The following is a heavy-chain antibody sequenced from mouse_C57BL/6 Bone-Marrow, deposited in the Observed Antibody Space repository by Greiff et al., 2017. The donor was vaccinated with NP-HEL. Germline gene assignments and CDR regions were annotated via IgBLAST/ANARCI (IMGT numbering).Heavy chain of an antibody. V-gene: IGHV10-3*01. D-gene: IGHD1-1*01. CDR1: GFTFNTYA. CDR2: IRSKSSNYAT. J-gene: IGHJ1*03. CDR3: VRDLVVATDWYFDV. Sequence: EVQLVESGGGLVQPKGSLKLSCAASGFTFNTYAMHWVRQAPGKGLEWVARIRSKSSNYATYYADSVKDRFTISRDDSQSMLYLQMNNLKTEDTAMYYCVRDLVVATDWYFDVWGTGTTVTVSS.